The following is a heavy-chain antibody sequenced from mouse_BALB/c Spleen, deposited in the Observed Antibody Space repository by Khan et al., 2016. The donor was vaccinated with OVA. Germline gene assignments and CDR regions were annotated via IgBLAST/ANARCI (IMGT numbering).Heavy chain of an antibody. D-gene: IGHD1-1*01. Sequence: DLVKPGASVKLSCKASGYTFTSYWINWIKQRPGQGLEWIGRIAPGSGSSYYNEMFKGKATLTVDTSSRTAYIQLSSLSSEDSAVYVCARENYYGSSRYAMDYWGKGTSVTVSS. CDR1: GYTFTSYW. J-gene: IGHJ4*01. CDR3: ARENYYGSSRYAMDY. CDR2: IAPGSGSS. V-gene: IGHV1S41*01.